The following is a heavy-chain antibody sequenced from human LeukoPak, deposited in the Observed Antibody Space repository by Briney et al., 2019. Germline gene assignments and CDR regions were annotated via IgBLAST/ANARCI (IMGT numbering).Heavy chain of an antibody. CDR2: INHSGST. D-gene: IGHD2-21*02. CDR1: GGSISSGSYY. J-gene: IGHJ4*02. Sequence: SETLSLTCTVSGGSISSGSYYWGWIRQPPGKGLEWIGEINHSGSTNYNPSLKSRVTISVDTSKNQFSLKLSSVTAADTAVYYCARRVTPDYWGQGTLVTVSS. V-gene: IGHV4-39*07. CDR3: ARRVTPDY.